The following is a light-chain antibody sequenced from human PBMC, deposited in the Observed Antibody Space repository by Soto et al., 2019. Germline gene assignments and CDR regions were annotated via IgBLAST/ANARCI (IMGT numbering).Light chain of an antibody. CDR3: SSYTSSSTYV. V-gene: IGLV2-14*01. CDR1: SSEVGGYNY. Sequence: QSVLPQPASVSGSPGQSITISCTGTSSEVGGYNYVSWYQQHPGKAPKLMIYEVSNRPSGVSNRFSGSKSGNTASLTISGLQAEDEADYYCSSYTSSSTYVFXTGTKGTVL. J-gene: IGLJ1*01. CDR2: EVS.